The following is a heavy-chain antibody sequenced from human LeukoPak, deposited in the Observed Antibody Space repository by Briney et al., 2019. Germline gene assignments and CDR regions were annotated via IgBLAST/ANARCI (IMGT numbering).Heavy chain of an antibody. V-gene: IGHV3-23*01. J-gene: IGHJ4*02. Sequence: GGXLRLSCAASGFTFSSYAMSWVRQAPGKGLEWVSAISGSGGSTYYADSVKGRFTISRDNSENTLYLQMNSLRAEDTAVYYCAKAMIVVVTIDYWGQGTLVTVSS. D-gene: IGHD3-22*01. CDR1: GFTFSSYA. CDR3: AKAMIVVVTIDY. CDR2: ISGSGGST.